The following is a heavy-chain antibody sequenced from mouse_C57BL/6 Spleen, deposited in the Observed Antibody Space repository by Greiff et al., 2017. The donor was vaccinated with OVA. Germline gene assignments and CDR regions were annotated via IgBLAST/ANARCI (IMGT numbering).Heavy chain of an antibody. J-gene: IGHJ4*01. D-gene: IGHD2-12*01. V-gene: IGHV5-9*01. CDR1: GFTFSSYT. CDR2: ISGGGGNT. CDR3: ARHDYSRAMDY. Sequence: EVQLVESGGGLVKPGGSLKLSCAASGFTFSSYTMSWVRQTPEKRLEWVATISGGGGNTYYQASVKGRFTISRDNAKNTLYLQMSSLRSEDTALYYWARHDYSRAMDYWGQGTSVTVSS.